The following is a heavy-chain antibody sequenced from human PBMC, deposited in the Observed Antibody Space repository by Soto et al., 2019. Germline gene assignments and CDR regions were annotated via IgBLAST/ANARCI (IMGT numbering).Heavy chain of an antibody. CDR1: GGSLNNYY. CDR2: IYYSGRT. D-gene: IGHD3-10*01. Sequence: TSETLSLTCTVSGGSLNNYYWSWIRQPPGKGLEWIGYIYYSGRTSYNPSLKSRVTISVDTSKNQFSLKLSSVTAADTAVYYCAKLPDRTFRDYGSGHPFDPWGQGTLVTVSS. V-gene: IGHV4-59*08. J-gene: IGHJ5*02. CDR3: AKLPDRTFRDYGSGHPFDP.